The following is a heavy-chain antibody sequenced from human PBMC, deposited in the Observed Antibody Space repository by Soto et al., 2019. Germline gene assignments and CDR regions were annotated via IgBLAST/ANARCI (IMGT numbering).Heavy chain of an antibody. J-gene: IGHJ6*02. CDR2: IDPSDSYT. D-gene: IGHD3-10*01. V-gene: IGHV5-10-1*01. Sequence: GESLKISCKGSGYSFTSYWISWVRQMPGKGLEWMGRIDPSDSYTNYSPSFQGHVTISADKSISTAYLQWGSLKASDTAMYYCAWRHFRVREILDGMDVWGQGTTVTVSS. CDR1: GYSFTSYW. CDR3: AWRHFRVREILDGMDV.